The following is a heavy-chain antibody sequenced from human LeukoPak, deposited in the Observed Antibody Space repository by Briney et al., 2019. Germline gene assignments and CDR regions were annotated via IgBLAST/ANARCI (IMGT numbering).Heavy chain of an antibody. Sequence: GGSLRLSCAASGFTVSSNYMSWVRQAPGKGLEWVSAISGSGGSTYYADSVKGRFTISRDNSKNTLYLQMNSLRAEDTAVYYCATSRGWTGGDGDYWGQGTLVTVSS. V-gene: IGHV3-23*01. CDR3: ATSRGWTGGDGDY. D-gene: IGHD6-19*01. J-gene: IGHJ4*02. CDR2: ISGSGGST. CDR1: GFTVSSNY.